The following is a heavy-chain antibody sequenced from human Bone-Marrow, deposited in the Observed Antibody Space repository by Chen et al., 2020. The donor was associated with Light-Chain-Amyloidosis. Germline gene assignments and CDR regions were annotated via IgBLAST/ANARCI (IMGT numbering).Heavy chain of an antibody. Sequence: EVQLEQSGPEVKKPGESLKISCKGSGYTFPNYWIGWVRQMPGKGLEWMGVIYPDDSYATYSPSCEGQVTISADKSITTAYLQWRSLKASDTAMYYCARRRDGYNFDYWGQGTLVTVSS. CDR2: IYPDDSYA. V-gene: IGHV5-51*01. CDR3: ARRRDGYNFDY. J-gene: IGHJ4*02. D-gene: IGHD5-12*01. CDR1: GYTFPNYW.